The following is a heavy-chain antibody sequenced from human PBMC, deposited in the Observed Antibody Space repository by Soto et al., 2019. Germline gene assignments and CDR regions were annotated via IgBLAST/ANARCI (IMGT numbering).Heavy chain of an antibody. D-gene: IGHD2-2*01. V-gene: IGHV4-38-2*02. J-gene: IGHJ5*02. Sequence: SETLSLTCTVSGYFISSGYYWGWIRQPPGKGLEWIGSTFHSGSTHYNPSLKSRVTMSVDTSKNQFSLRLSSVTASDTAVYYCARGHIIVVPTVGWFDPWGQGTLVTVSS. CDR1: GYFISSGYY. CDR3: ARGHIIVVPTVGWFDP. CDR2: TFHSGST.